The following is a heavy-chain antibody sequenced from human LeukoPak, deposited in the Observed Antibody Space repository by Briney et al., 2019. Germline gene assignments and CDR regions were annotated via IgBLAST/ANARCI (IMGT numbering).Heavy chain of an antibody. CDR2: ISYDGSNK. Sequence: GGTLRLSCAASGFTFSSYAMPWVRQAPGKGLEWVAVISYDGSNKYYADSVRGRFTISRDNSKNTLYLQVNSLRAEDTAVYYCARDHCSSTSCYPNAAIDYWGQGTLVTVSS. CDR1: GFTFSSYA. D-gene: IGHD2-2*01. CDR3: ARDHCSSTSCYPNAAIDY. V-gene: IGHV3-30-3*01. J-gene: IGHJ4*02.